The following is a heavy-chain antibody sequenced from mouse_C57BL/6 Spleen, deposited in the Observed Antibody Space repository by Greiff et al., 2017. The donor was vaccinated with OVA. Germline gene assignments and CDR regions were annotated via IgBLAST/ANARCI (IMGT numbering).Heavy chain of an antibody. CDR3: ARSGPGGFAY. J-gene: IGHJ3*01. CDR2: IHPNSGST. V-gene: IGHV1-64*01. D-gene: IGHD3-1*01. CDR1: GYTFTSYW. Sequence: VQLQQPGAELVKPGASVKLSCTASGYTFTSYWMHWVKQRPGQGLEWIGMIHPNSGSTNYNEKFKSKAPLTVAKSSSTDYMQLSMLTSEDAAVYCCARSGPGGFAYWGQGTLVTVSA.